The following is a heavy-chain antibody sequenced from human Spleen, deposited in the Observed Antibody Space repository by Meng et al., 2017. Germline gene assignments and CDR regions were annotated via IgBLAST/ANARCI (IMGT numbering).Heavy chain of an antibody. Sequence: GGSLRLSCAASGFTFSTHWMHWVRQAPGKGLEWVSRITGDGSSTIYADSVQGRFTMSRDNAKNSLYLQMISLRVEDTALYFCAKDKGGSYPYYYAMDVWGQGATVTVSS. V-gene: IGHV3-74*01. D-gene: IGHD1-26*01. CDR3: AKDKGGSYPYYYAMDV. J-gene: IGHJ6*02. CDR2: ITGDGSST. CDR1: GFTFSTHW.